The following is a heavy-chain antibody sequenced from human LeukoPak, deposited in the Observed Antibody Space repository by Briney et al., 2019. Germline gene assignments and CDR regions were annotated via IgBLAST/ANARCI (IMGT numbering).Heavy chain of an antibody. CDR2: IRFDGSNK. CDR3: AKDVTVTTGDAFDI. V-gene: IGHV3-30*02. J-gene: IGHJ3*02. Sequence: PGGSLRLSCAASGFTFSSYGMHWVRQAPGKGLEWVAFIRFDGSNKYYADSLKGRFTISRDNSKNTLYLQMNSLRAEDTAVYYCAKDVTVTTGDAFDIWGQGTMVTVSS. CDR1: GFTFSSYG. D-gene: IGHD4-17*01.